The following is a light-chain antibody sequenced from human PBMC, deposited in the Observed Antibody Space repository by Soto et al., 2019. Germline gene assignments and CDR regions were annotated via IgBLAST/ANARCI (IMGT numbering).Light chain of an antibody. V-gene: IGKV4-1*01. CDR3: QQYNTALA. Sequence: DVVLTPSPDSVSVSLGARATINCKSSQSVLHSSNNENSLAWYQQKAGQRPKLLIYRASTRESGVPDLISGSGSGTDFTLTISSLQAEDVADYCWQQYNTALAFGQGTRLEIK. CDR1: QSVLHSSNNENS. CDR2: RAS. J-gene: IGKJ5*01.